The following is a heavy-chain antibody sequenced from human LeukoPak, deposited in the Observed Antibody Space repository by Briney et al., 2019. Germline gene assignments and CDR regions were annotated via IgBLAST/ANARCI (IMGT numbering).Heavy chain of an antibody. J-gene: IGHJ5*02. D-gene: IGHD3-10*01. Sequence: GASVKVSCKASGYTFTSYDINWVRQVTGQGLEWMGWMNPNSGNTGYAQKFQGRVTMTRNTSISTAYMELSSLRSEDTAVYYCARDRLPYGSGSYYPQTPKAPNWFDPWGQGTLVTVSS. V-gene: IGHV1-8*01. CDR2: MNPNSGNT. CDR3: ARDRLPYGSGSYYPQTPKAPNWFDP. CDR1: GYTFTSYD.